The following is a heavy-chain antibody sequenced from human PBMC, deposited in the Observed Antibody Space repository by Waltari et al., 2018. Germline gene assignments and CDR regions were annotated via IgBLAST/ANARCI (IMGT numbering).Heavy chain of an antibody. J-gene: IGHJ6*02. CDR3: ARAGPYDFWSGYLYYYGMDV. D-gene: IGHD3-3*01. CDR2: INHSRST. Sequence: QVQLQQWGAGLLKPSATLSLTCAVYGGSFSGYYWSWIRKPQRKGLDWIGEINHSRSTNYNPSLKSRVTISVDTSKNQFSLKLSSVTAADTAVYYCARAGPYDFWSGYLYYYGMDVWGQGTTVTVSS. CDR1: GGSFSGYY. V-gene: IGHV4-34*01.